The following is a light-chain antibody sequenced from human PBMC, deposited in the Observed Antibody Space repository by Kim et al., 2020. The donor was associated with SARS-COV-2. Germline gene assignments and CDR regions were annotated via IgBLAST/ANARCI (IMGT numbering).Light chain of an antibody. J-gene: IGKJ4*01. CDR2: DAS. V-gene: IGKV1-33*01. CDR1: QDINTY. Sequence: ASVGDRVTITCQASQDINTYLNWYQQKPGKAPDLLISDASNLEEGVASRFSGSGSGTDFTLTISSLQPEDLATYYCHQYSDLPVTFGGGTKVDIK. CDR3: HQYSDLPVT.